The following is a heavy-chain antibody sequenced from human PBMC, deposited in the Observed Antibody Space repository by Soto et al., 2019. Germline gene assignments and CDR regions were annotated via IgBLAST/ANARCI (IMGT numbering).Heavy chain of an antibody. CDR1: GFTFSSYS. CDR2: ISSSSSYI. D-gene: IGHD1-1*01. CDR3: ARDVRTGTTHAFDI. J-gene: IGHJ3*02. Sequence: PGGSLRLSCAASGFTFSSYSMNWARQAPGKGLEWVSSISSSSSYIYYADSVKGRFTISRDNAKNSLYLQMNSLRAEGTAVYYCARDVRTGTTHAFDIRGQATRVTVSS. V-gene: IGHV3-21*01.